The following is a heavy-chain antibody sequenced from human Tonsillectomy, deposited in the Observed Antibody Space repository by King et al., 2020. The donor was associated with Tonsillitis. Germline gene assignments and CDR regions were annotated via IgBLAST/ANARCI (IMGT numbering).Heavy chain of an antibody. D-gene: IGHD2-21*02. CDR2: ISYDGSNK. V-gene: IGHV3-30*04. J-gene: IGHJ4*02. CDR1: GFTFSSYA. Sequence: QLVQSGGGVVQPGRSLRLSCAASGFTFSSYAMHWVRQAPGKGLEWVAVISYDGSNKYYADSVKGRFTISRDNSKNTLYLQMNSRRAEDTAVYYCAREGNIVVVTAPPYFFYWGQGTLVTVSS. CDR3: AREGNIVVVTAPPYFFY.